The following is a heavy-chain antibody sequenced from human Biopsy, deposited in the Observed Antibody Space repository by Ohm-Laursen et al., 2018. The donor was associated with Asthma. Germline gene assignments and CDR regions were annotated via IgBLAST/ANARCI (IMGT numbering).Heavy chain of an antibody. D-gene: IGHD1-26*01. CDR3: AKGEWELLEANFDY. J-gene: IGHJ4*02. Sequence: SLRLSCSASGFTFDDYVMHWVRQAPGKGLAWVSGISWNSGSIGYADSVKGRFTISRDNAKNSLYPQMNSLRAEDTALYYCAKGEWELLEANFDYWGQGTLVTVSS. CDR1: GFTFDDYV. V-gene: IGHV3-9*01. CDR2: ISWNSGSI.